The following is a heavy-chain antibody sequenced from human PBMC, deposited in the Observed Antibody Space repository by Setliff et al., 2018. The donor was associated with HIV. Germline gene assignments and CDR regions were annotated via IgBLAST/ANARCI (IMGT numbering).Heavy chain of an antibody. Sequence: ASVKVSCKASGYSFTSHYIHWVRQAPGQGLEWLGVINPSLDRTRYAENFLGRVAMTRDTSTSTVYMELTSLTSEDTALYYCTRGGDILDAFDIWGQGTTVTVSS. J-gene: IGHJ3*02. V-gene: IGHV1-46*01. CDR1: GYSFTSHY. CDR3: TRGGDILDAFDI. CDR2: INPSLDRT. D-gene: IGHD2-21*01.